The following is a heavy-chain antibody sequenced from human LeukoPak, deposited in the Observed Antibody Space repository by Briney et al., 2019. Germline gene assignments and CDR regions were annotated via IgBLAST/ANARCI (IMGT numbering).Heavy chain of an antibody. J-gene: IGHJ5*02. CDR3: ARDSSQGDWFDP. CDR1: GGSISSYH. Sequence: SETLSLTCTVSGGSISSYHWSWIRQPPGKGLEWIGYFIYSGNINYNASLKSRVTISVDTSKNRFSLKLSSVTAADTAVYYCARDSSQGDWFDPWGQGTLVTVSS. CDR2: FIYSGNI. V-gene: IGHV4-59*12. D-gene: IGHD2-2*01.